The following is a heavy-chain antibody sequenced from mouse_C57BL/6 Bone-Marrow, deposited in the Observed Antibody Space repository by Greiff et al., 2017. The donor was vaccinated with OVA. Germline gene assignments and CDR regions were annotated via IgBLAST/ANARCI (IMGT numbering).Heavy chain of an antibody. CDR3: ARHGYYAVDY. Sequence: VQLQQSGAELVKPGASVKMSCKASGYTFTSYWITWVKQRPGQGLEWIGDIYPGSGSTNYNEKFKSKATLTVDTSSSTAYMQLSSLTSEDTAVYYCARHGYYAVDYWGQGTAVTVSS. CDR1: GYTFTSYW. CDR2: IYPGSGST. J-gene: IGHJ4*01. V-gene: IGHV1-55*01.